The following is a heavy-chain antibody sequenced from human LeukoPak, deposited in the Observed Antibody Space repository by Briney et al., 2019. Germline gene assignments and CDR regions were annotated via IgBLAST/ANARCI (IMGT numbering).Heavy chain of an antibody. CDR1: GFTFSNYS. CDR3: ARGNWNYRDAFDI. Sequence: RGSLRLSCAASGFTFSNYSMNWVRQAPGRGLEWVSSISSSGSYRSYADSVKGRFTISRDNAKNTLYLQMNSLRAEDTAVYYCARGNWNYRDAFDIWGQGTMVTVSS. CDR2: ISSSGSYR. V-gene: IGHV3-21*01. D-gene: IGHD1-7*01. J-gene: IGHJ3*02.